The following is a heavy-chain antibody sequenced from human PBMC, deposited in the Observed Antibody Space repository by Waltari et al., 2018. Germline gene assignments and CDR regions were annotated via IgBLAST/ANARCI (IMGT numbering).Heavy chain of an antibody. J-gene: IGHJ3*02. Sequence: QVQLVQSGAEVKKPGASVKVSCKASGYTFTGYYMHWVRQPPGQGLEWMGRIIPIFGTANYAQKFQGRVTMTTDTSTSTAYMELRSLRSEDTAVYYCARGDLLHTRGAFDIWGQGTMVTVSS. V-gene: IGHV1-2*06. CDR1: GYTFTGYY. CDR2: IIPIFGTA. CDR3: ARGDLLHTRGAFDI. D-gene: IGHD2-2*01.